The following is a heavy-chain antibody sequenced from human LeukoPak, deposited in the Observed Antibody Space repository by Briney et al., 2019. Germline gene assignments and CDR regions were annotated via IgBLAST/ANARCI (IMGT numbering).Heavy chain of an antibody. CDR2: ISNNGGST. Sequence: GVSLRLSCSASRFTFSSYAMQWVPQAPGKGLEYVSAISNNGGSTYYADSVKGRFTISRDNSKNTLYLQMNSLRAEDTSVYLCVKMVEIAPVYLAGPGGMFRDYWGQGTLVTVSS. J-gene: IGHJ4*02. CDR1: RFTFSSYA. D-gene: IGHD5-24*01. CDR3: VKMVEIAPVYLAGPGGMFRDY. V-gene: IGHV3-64D*09.